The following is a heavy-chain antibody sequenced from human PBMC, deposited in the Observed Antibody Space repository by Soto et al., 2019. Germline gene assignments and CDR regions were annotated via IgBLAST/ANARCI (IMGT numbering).Heavy chain of an antibody. V-gene: IGHV1-69*01. J-gene: IGHJ6*02. CDR3: ARERGSVGAPYYYGMDV. D-gene: IGHD1-26*01. CDR1: GGTFSSYA. Sequence: VQLVQSGAEVKKPGSSVKVSCKASGGTFSSYAISWVRQAPGQGLEWMGGIIPIFGTANYAQKFQGRVTITADESTSTAYMELSSLRSEDTAVYYCARERGSVGAPYYYGMDVWGQGTTVTVSS. CDR2: IIPIFGTA.